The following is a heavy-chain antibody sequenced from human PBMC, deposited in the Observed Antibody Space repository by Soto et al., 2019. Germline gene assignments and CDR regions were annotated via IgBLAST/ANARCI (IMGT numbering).Heavy chain of an antibody. V-gene: IGHV3-49*03. D-gene: IGHD4-17*01. CDR1: GFTFGDYA. CDR2: IRSKAYGGTT. J-gene: IGHJ2*01. CDR3: TRCHFYGDRYFDL. Sequence: SGGSLRLSCTASGFTFGDYAMSWFRQAPGKGLEWVGFIRSKAYGGTTEYAASVKGRFTISRDDSKSIAYLQMNSLKTEDTAVYYCTRCHFYGDRYFDLWGRGTLVTVSS.